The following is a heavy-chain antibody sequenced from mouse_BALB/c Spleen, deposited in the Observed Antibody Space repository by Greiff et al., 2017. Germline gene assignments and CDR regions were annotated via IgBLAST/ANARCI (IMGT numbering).Heavy chain of an antibody. J-gene: IGHJ3*02. D-gene: IGHD1-1*02. CDR3: NAGDGSYDVW. CDR1: GFNINDYY. CDR2: IDPENGDT. V-gene: IGHV14-4*02. Sequence: EVNLVESGAELVRSGASVKLSCTASGFNINDYYMHWVKQRPEQGLEWIGWIDPENGDTEYAPKFQGKATMTADTSSNTAYLQLSSLTSEDTAVYYCNAGDGSYDVWWGQGTLVTVSA.